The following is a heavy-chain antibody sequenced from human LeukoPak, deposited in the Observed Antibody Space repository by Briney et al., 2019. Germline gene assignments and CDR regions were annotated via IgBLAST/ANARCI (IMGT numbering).Heavy chain of an antibody. J-gene: IGHJ6*03. V-gene: IGHV3-30*02. CDR2: IRYDGSNK. Sequence: PGGSLRLSCAASGFTYSSYGMHWVRQAPGKGLEWVAFIRYDGSNKYYADSVKGRFTISRDNSKNTLYLQMNSLRAEDTAVYYCAKDAVVVVPAGYFYYYYMDVWGKGTTVTVSS. CDR1: GFTYSSYG. D-gene: IGHD2-2*01. CDR3: AKDAVVVVPAGYFYYYYMDV.